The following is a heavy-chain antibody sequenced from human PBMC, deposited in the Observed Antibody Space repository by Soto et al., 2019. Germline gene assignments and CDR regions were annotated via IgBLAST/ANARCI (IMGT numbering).Heavy chain of an antibody. J-gene: IGHJ6*02. Sequence: PGGSLRLSCAASGFTFSSYAMHWVRQAPGKGLEWVAVISYDGSNKYYADSVKGRFTISRDNSKNTLYLQMNSLRAEDTAVYYCARNPINWAYVLRYYYYGMDVWGQGTTVTVSS. V-gene: IGHV3-30-3*01. CDR2: ISYDGSNK. CDR1: GFTFSSYA. D-gene: IGHD3-3*01. CDR3: ARNPINWAYVLRYYYYGMDV.